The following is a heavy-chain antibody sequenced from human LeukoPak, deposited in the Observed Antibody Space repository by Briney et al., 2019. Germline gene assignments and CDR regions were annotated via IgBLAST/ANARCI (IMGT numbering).Heavy chain of an antibody. CDR1: GFTFSSYW. D-gene: IGHD3-3*01. J-gene: IGHJ4*02. Sequence: GGSLRLSCAASGFTFSSYWMHWVRQAPGKGLVWVSRINSDGSSTSYADSVKGRFTISRDNAKNTLYLQMNSLRAEDTAVYYCARQYYDFWSGYYGYSWNYDYYFDYWGQGTLVTVSS. CDR2: INSDGSST. V-gene: IGHV3-74*01. CDR3: ARQYYDFWSGYYGYSWNYDYYFDY.